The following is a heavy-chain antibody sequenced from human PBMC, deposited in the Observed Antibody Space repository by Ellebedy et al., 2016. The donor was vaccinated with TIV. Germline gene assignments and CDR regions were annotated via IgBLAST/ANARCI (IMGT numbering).Heavy chain of an antibody. CDR2: IVGSGA. CDR3: AKDRTPGDGYWVFDY. D-gene: IGHD3-22*01. J-gene: IGHJ4*02. CDR1: GFTFSPYA. V-gene: IGHV3-23*01. Sequence: PGGSLRLSCAASGFTFSPYAMAWVRQAPGKGLEWVSGIVGSGAQKYADSVKGRFTISRDNSKSTLDLQMNSLTAEDTAVYYCAKDRTPGDGYWVFDYWGQGALVTVSS.